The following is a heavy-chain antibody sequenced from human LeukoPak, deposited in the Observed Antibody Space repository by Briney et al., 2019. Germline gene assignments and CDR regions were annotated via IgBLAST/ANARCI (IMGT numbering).Heavy chain of an antibody. CDR3: ARVTAAPTGYNWFDP. J-gene: IGHJ5*02. V-gene: IGHV1-69*04. CDR2: IIPILGLA. D-gene: IGHD1-1*01. CDR1: GGTLSSYG. Sequence: PWASVKVSCTASGGTLSSYGISWVRQAPGQGLEWMGRIIPILGLANYAQRFQGRVTITADTTTRTVYMEVSSLRSEDTAVYNCARVTAAPTGYNWFDPWGQGTLVTVSS.